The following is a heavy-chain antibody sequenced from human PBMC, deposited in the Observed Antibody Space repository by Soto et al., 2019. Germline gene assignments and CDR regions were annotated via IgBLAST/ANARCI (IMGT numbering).Heavy chain of an antibody. J-gene: IGHJ4*02. V-gene: IGHV3-53*01. CDR2: IYSGGST. CDR1: GFIVSNSY. D-gene: IGHD3-10*01. CDR3: ARVGKPMVIGNYFDY. Sequence: EVQLVESGGGLIQPGGSLTLSCVASGFIVSNSYMSWVRQAPGKGLEWGSVIYSGGSTYYADSVKGRFTISRDNSKNTVYLQVNSLRGEDTAVYYCARVGKPMVIGNYFDYWGQGTLVTVSS.